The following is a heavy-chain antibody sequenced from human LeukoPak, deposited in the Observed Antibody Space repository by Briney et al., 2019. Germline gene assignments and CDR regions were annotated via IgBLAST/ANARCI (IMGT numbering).Heavy chain of an antibody. CDR3: AKDHGDYLSY. V-gene: IGHV3-23*01. Sequence: GRSLRLSCAASGFTFTSYAMSWVRQAPGKGLEWVSAISGSGASTYYADSVKGRFTISRDNSKNTLYLQMNSLRAEDTAVYYCAKDHGDYLSYWGQGTLVTVSS. D-gene: IGHD4-17*01. CDR2: ISGSGAST. CDR1: GFTFTSYA. J-gene: IGHJ4*02.